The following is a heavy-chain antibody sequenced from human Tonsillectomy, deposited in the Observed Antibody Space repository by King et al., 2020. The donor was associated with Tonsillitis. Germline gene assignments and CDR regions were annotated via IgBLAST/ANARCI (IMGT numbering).Heavy chain of an antibody. Sequence: QLQESGPGLVKPSETLSLTCTVSGGSLSSHYWTWIRQPPGKGLEWIGYIHYGESTNYNPSLKSRVTMSIYRSKNHFSLRLNSVTAADMAVYYCARGGATQGGAALDMWGQGTMVTVPS. CDR2: IHYGEST. J-gene: IGHJ3*02. D-gene: IGHD1-26*01. CDR1: GGSLSSHY. CDR3: ARGGATQGGAALDM. V-gene: IGHV4-59*11.